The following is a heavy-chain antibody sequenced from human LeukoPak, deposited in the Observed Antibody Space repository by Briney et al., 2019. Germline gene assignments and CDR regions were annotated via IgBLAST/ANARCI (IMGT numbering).Heavy chain of an antibody. CDR3: ARASGWGGFPWFDP. D-gene: IGHD3-10*01. CDR2: IYYSGST. CDR1: GGSISSGDYY. J-gene: IGHJ5*02. Sequence: SETLSLTCTVSGGSISSGDYYWSWIRQPPGTGLEWIGYIYYSGSTYYNPSLKSRVTISVDTSKNQFSLKLSSVTAADMAVYYCARASGWGGFPWFDPWGQGTLVTVSS. V-gene: IGHV4-30-4*01.